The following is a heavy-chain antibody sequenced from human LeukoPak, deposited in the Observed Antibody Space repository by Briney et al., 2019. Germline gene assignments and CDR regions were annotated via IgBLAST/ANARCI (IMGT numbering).Heavy chain of an antibody. CDR2: MNPNSGNT. CDR3: ARWVVVVVAGGDAFDI. D-gene: IGHD2-15*01. J-gene: IGHJ3*02. V-gene: IGHV1-8*01. Sequence: SVKVSCKASGYTFTSYDINWVRQATGQGLEWTGWMNPNSGNTGYAQKFQGRVTMTRNTSISTAYMELSSLRSEDTAVYYCARWVVVVVAGGDAFDIWGQGTMVTVSS. CDR1: GYTFTSYD.